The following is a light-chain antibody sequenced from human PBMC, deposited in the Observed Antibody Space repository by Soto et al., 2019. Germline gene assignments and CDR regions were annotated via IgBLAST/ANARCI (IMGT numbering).Light chain of an antibody. CDR1: SSNIGRGSV. J-gene: IGLJ2*01. Sequence: QSVLTQPPSASGTPGQRVTISCSGSSSNIGRGSVNWYQQLPGTAPKLLISGNTNRPSGVPDRFSGSKSGTSASLAITGLQAEDEADYYCQSYDISLSVVVFGGGTKLTVL. CDR3: QSYDISLSVVV. V-gene: IGLV1-40*01. CDR2: GNT.